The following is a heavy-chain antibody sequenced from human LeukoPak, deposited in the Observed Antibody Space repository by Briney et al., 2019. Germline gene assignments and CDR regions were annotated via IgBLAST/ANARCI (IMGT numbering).Heavy chain of an antibody. CDR2: ISGSGGDT. V-gene: IGHV3-23*01. D-gene: IGHD1-1*01. CDR1: GFTVSSNY. Sequence: GGSLRLSCAASGFTVSSNYMSWVRQAPGKGLEWVSAISGSGGDTFYTDSVKGRFTISRDNSKNTLYLQMNSLRAEDTAVYYCAKTTVDLYYYYYMDVWGKGTTVTVSS. CDR3: AKTTVDLYYYYYMDV. J-gene: IGHJ6*03.